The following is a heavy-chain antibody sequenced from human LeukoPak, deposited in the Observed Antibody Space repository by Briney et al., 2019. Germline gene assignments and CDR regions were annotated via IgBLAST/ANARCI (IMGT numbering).Heavy chain of an antibody. CDR2: ISGSGGST. V-gene: IGHV3-23*01. CDR1: GFTFSSYD. CDR3: AKHYSDGITWYFDL. J-gene: IGHJ2*01. D-gene: IGHD3-22*01. Sequence: GGSLRLSCAASGFTFSSYDMTWVRQAPGKGLEWVTGISGSGGSTYYADSVKGRFTLSRDNSKNTLYLQMNGLRAEDTAVYYCAKHYSDGITWYFDLWGRGTLVTVSS.